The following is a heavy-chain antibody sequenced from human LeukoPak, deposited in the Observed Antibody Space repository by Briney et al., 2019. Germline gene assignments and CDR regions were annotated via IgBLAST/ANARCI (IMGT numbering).Heavy chain of an antibody. J-gene: IGHJ4*02. CDR2: IIPIFGTA. V-gene: IGHV1-69*05. Sequence: SVKVSCKASGGTFSSYAISWVRQAPGQGLEWMGGIIPIFGTANYAQKFQGRVTITTDESTSTAYMELSSLRSEDTAVYYCATRGDTAMDNFDYWGQGTLVTVSS. D-gene: IGHD5-18*01. CDR1: GGTFSSYA. CDR3: ATRGDTAMDNFDY.